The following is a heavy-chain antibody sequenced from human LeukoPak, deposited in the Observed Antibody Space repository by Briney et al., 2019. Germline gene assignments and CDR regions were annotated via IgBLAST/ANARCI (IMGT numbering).Heavy chain of an antibody. Sequence: PSETLFLTCAVSGGSISSGGYSWSWIRQPPGKGLEWIGYIYYSGSTYYNPSLKSRVTISVDTSKSQFSLKLSSVTAADTAVYYCATYPYYDILTGYYTPIDYWGQGTLVTVSS. CDR1: GGSISSGGYS. CDR3: ATYPYYDILTGYYTPIDY. D-gene: IGHD3-9*01. V-gene: IGHV4-30-4*07. J-gene: IGHJ4*02. CDR2: IYYSGST.